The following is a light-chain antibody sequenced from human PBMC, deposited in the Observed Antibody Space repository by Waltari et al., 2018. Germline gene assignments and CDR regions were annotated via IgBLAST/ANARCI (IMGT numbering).Light chain of an antibody. CDR3: AAWDDSLRGPV. V-gene: IGLV1-47*01. CDR2: RNN. CDR1: SSNIGSNY. Sequence: QSVLTQPPSASGTPGQRVTISCSGSSSNIGSNYVYWYQQLPGTAPKLLIYRNNQRPSGVPDRVSGSRSGTSASLAISGLRSEDEADYYCAAWDDSLRGPVFGGGTNLTVL. J-gene: IGLJ2*01.